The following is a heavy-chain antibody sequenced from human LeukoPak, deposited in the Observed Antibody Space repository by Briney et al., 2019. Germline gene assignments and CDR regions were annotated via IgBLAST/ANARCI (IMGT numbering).Heavy chain of an antibody. CDR3: ARGGEH. Sequence: PGGSLRLSCADSGFGFSSYNMNWVRQAPGKGLEWVSYISSGSSSIYYANSVKGRFTISRDNAKNSLYLQMNSLRAEDTAVYYCARGGEHWGQGTLVTVS. J-gene: IGHJ1*01. D-gene: IGHD5-12*01. CDR2: ISSGSSSI. V-gene: IGHV3-48*01. CDR1: GFGFSSYN.